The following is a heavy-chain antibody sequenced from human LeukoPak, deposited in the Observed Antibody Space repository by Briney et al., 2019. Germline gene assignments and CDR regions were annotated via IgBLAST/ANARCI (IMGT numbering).Heavy chain of an antibody. Sequence: GASVKVSCKASGYTFTGYYMHWVRQAPGQGLEWMGWINPNSGGTNYARKFQGRVTMTRDTSISTAYMELSRLSSDDTAVYYCARDPQSFDYSSSRFDPWGQGTLVTVSS. D-gene: IGHD6-6*01. J-gene: IGHJ5*02. V-gene: IGHV1-2*02. CDR2: INPNSGGT. CDR1: GYTFTGYY. CDR3: ARDPQSFDYSSSRFDP.